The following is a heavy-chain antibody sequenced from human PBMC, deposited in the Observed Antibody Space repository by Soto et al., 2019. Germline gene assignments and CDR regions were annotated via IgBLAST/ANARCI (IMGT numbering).Heavy chain of an antibody. D-gene: IGHD2-15*01. CDR1: GFTFTNYW. Sequence: EVQLVESGGGLVQPGGSLKLSCAASGFTFTNYWMHWVRQASGKGLEWVGRIKTKAESDATEYAASVKGRFTISRDDSTNTAYLEMNSLKIEDTAVYYCVSFRDIGKWGQGTLVTVSS. V-gene: IGHV3-73*01. CDR3: VSFRDIGK. CDR2: IKTKAESDAT. J-gene: IGHJ1*01.